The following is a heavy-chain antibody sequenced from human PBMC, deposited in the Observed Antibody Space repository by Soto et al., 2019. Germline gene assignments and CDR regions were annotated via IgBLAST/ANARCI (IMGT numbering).Heavy chain of an antibody. Sequence: EVQLVQSGGGSVQPGGSLRLSCAASGFTFTNYWMHWVRQVPGKGLVWVSRIDGVGAGTSYSDSVRGRFTISRDNAENMLYLQMNSLIAEDTAVYYCTTVFEYWSQGTLVTVSS. V-gene: IGHV3-74*01. J-gene: IGHJ4*02. CDR3: TTVFEY. CDR1: GFTFTNYW. CDR2: IDGVGAGT.